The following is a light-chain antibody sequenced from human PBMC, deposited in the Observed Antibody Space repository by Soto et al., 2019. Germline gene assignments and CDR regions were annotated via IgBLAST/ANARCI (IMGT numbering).Light chain of an antibody. V-gene: IGLV2-8*01. J-gene: IGLJ2*01. CDR1: SSDVGGYNY. Sequence: QSALTQPPSASGSPGQSVTISCTGTSSDVGGYNYVSWYQQHPGKAPKVMMYEVSKRPSGVPDRFSGSKSGNTASLTVSGLQAEDEADYYCQSYDSSLRGVLFGGGTKLTVL. CDR2: EVS. CDR3: QSYDSSLRGVL.